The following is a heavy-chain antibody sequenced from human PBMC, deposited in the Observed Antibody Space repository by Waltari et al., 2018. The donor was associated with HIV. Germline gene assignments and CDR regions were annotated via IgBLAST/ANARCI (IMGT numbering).Heavy chain of an antibody. D-gene: IGHD3-16*01. CDR1: GGSIKSSSYY. V-gene: IGHV4-39*01. CDR3: ARHGRMGGGTHRRYFDY. J-gene: IGHJ4*02. CDR2: IFYSGST. Sequence: QLQLQESGTGLVKTSETLSLTCSVSGGSIKSSSYYWEWVRKRPGKGLEWLGGIFYSGSTYYNPSLKSRVTISVDTSKNQFSLRRTSVTAADTAVYYCARHGRMGGGTHRRYFDYWGQGTLVTVSS.